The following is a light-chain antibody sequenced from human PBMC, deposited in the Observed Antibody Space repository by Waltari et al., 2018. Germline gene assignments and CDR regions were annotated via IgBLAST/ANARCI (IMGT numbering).Light chain of an antibody. CDR1: QSISKY. CDR2: HAS. CDR3: QHYESLPVT. J-gene: IGKJ1*01. V-gene: IGKV3-20*01. Sequence: EIVLTQSPGTLSLSPGERATLSCRASQSISKYLAWYQQKPGQAPRLLIYHASRRAAGIPDRFSGSGSGTDCSLTISRLEPEDFAVYYCQHYESLPVTFGQGTKVEIK.